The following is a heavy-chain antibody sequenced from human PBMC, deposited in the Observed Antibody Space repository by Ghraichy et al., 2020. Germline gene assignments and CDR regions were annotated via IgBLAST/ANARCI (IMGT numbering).Heavy chain of an antibody. J-gene: IGHJ4*02. V-gene: IGHV3-30*18. Sequence: GGSLRLSCAASGFTFSNYGMHWVRQTPGKGLQWVAVISYDGSNKYYADSVKGRFTISRDDSKNTLYLQMNSLRAEDTALYYCAKDPPLPGDVEFWGQGTLVTVSS. D-gene: IGHD2-21*01. CDR1: GFTFSNYG. CDR2: ISYDGSNK. CDR3: AKDPPLPGDVEF.